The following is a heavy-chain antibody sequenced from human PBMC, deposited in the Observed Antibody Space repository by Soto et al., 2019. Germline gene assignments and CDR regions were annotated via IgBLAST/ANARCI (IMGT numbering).Heavy chain of an antibody. Sequence: SGPTLVNPTETLTLTCTFSGFSLSTSGMGVGWIRQPPGKALEWLALIYWHDDKRYSPSLSNRLTVTKDDSKNQVVLTMTDMEPVDTATYYCVRRQRDPGPNGDYWGQGILVTVSS. CDR3: VRRQRDPGPNGDY. V-gene: IGHV2-5*01. CDR2: IYWHDDK. J-gene: IGHJ4*02. D-gene: IGHD3-16*01. CDR1: GFSLSTSGMG.